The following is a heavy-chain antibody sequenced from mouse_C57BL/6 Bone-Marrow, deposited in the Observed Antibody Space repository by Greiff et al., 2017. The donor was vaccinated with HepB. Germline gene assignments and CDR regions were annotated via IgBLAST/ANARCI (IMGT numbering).Heavy chain of an antibody. CDR2: ISSGSSTI. Sequence: EVQVVESGGGLVKPGGSLKLSCAASGFTFSDYGMHWVRQAPEKGLEWVAYISSGSSTIYYADTVKGRFTISRDNAKNTLFLQMTSLRSEDTAMYYCARPGDYAWFAYWGQGTLVTVSA. V-gene: IGHV5-17*01. J-gene: IGHJ3*01. CDR3: ARPGDYAWFAY. CDR1: GFTFSDYG. D-gene: IGHD2-4*01.